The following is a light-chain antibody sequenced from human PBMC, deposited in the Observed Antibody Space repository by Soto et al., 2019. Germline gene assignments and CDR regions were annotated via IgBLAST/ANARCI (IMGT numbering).Light chain of an antibody. CDR2: KAS. Sequence: DIQMTQSPSSLSASVGDRVTITCRGSQGISSWLAWYQQKPGKAPRLLIYKASSLASGVPSRFSGSGSGTEFTLAISSLQPDDFATYYCQQYKTFGQGTRVEIK. CDR1: QGISSW. J-gene: IGKJ1*01. CDR3: QQYKT. V-gene: IGKV1-5*03.